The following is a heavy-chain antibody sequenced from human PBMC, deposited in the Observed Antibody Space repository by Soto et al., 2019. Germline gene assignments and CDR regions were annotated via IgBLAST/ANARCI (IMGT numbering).Heavy chain of an antibody. Sequence: GGSLRLSCEASGFSFSGSGMNWVRRAPGKGLEWISYISSSSRTIYYAASVEGRFTVSRDNVKSSVHLQMNSLRGEDTGVYYCARTRMEWALYFDNWGRGTLVTVSS. J-gene: IGHJ4*02. CDR1: GFSFSGSG. CDR2: ISSSSRTI. CDR3: ARTRMEWALYFDN. D-gene: IGHD3-3*01. V-gene: IGHV3-48*01.